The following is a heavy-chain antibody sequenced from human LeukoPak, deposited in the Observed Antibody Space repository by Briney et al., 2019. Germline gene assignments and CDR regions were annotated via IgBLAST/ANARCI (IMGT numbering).Heavy chain of an antibody. V-gene: IGHV3-30*03. CDR3: ASQKEDYYDSSGYYYAPVD. Sequence: PGGSLRLSCAASGFTFSSYWMSWVRQAPGKGLEWVAVISYDGSNKYYADSVKGRFTISRDNSKNTLYLQMNSLRAEDTAVYYCASQKEDYYDSSGYYYAPVDWGQGTLVTVSS. CDR1: GFTFSSYW. J-gene: IGHJ4*02. CDR2: ISYDGSNK. D-gene: IGHD3-22*01.